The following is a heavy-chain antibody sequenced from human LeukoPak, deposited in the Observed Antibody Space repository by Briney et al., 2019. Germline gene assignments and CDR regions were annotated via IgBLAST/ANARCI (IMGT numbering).Heavy chain of an antibody. V-gene: IGHV4-39*07. D-gene: IGHD3-16*02. CDR1: GGSISSSSHY. Sequence: SETLSLTCTVSGGSISSSSHYWGWIRQPPGKGLEWIGSISYSGSTNYNPSLKSRVTISVDTSKNQFSLKLSSVTAADTAVYYCARAGGRSSTSYYVWGSYRSYYFDYWGQGTLVTVSS. CDR2: ISYSGST. J-gene: IGHJ4*02. CDR3: ARAGGRSSTSYYVWGSYRSYYFDY.